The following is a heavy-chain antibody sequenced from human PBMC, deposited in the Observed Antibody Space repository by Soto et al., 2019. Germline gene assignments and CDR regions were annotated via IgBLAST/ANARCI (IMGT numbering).Heavy chain of an antibody. V-gene: IGHV4-31*03. D-gene: IGHD3-9*01. CDR1: GGSISSGGYY. J-gene: IGHJ1*01. CDR3: AKDVHYDIVTGIEYFHH. Sequence: SETLSLTCTVSGGSISSGGYYWSWIRQHPGKGLEWIGYIYYSGSTYYNPSLKSRVTISVDTSKNQFSLKLSSVTAADTAVYYCAKDVHYDIVTGIEYFHHWAQGTLVTVSS. CDR2: IYYSGST.